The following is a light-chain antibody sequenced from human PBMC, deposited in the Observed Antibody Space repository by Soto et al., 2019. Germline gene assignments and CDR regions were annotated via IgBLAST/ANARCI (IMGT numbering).Light chain of an antibody. J-gene: IGKJ4*01. Sequence: EVVLTQSPATLSLSPGERATLSCRARQSINNYLAWYQQKPGQAPRLLISDASNRVTGIPARFSGSGSGTDFTLTISSLEPEDFAVFYCQHRSSWPLTFGGGTKVEIK. CDR1: QSINNY. CDR2: DAS. CDR3: QHRSSWPLT. V-gene: IGKV3-11*01.